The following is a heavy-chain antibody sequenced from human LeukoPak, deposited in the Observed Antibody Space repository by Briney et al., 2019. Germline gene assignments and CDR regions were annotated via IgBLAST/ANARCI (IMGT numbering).Heavy chain of an antibody. CDR2: IYTSGST. J-gene: IGHJ4*02. Sequence: SETPSLTCTVSGGSISIYYWSWIRQPPGKGLEWIGYIYTSGSTNYNPSLKSRVTISVDTSKNQFSMKLSSVTAADTAVYYCARLSGSGSGLFDYWGQGTLVTVSS. CDR1: GGSISIYY. CDR3: ARLSGSGSGLFDY. V-gene: IGHV4-4*09. D-gene: IGHD3-10*01.